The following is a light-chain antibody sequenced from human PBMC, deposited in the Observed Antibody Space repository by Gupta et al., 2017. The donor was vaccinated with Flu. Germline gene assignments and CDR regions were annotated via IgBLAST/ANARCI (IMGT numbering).Light chain of an antibody. CDR3: CSYAGSGLYV. CDR2: EGS. Sequence: QSALPQPASVSGSPGQSITISYTGTSSDVGSYNLVSWYQQHPGKAPKLMIYEGSKRPSGVSNRFSGSESGNTASLTIPVLQAEDEADYYCCSYAGSGLYVFGTGTKVTVL. CDR1: SSDVGSYNL. J-gene: IGLJ1*01. V-gene: IGLV2-23*01.